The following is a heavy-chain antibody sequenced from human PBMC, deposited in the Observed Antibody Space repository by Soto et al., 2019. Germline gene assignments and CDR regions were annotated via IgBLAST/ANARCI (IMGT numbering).Heavy chain of an antibody. D-gene: IGHD3-22*01. CDR3: ARVENYYDSSGYFFDY. J-gene: IGHJ4*02. Sequence: PSETLSLTCTVSGGSISSYYWSWIRQPPGKGLEWIGYIYYSGSTNYNPSLKSRVTISVDTSKNQFSLKLSSVTAADTAVYYCARVENYYDSSGYFFDYWGQGTLVTVSS. CDR2: IYYSGST. V-gene: IGHV4-59*01. CDR1: GGSISSYY.